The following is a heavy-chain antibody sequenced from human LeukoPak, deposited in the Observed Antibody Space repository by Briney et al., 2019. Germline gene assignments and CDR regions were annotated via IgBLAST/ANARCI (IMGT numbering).Heavy chain of an antibody. CDR3: ARDISVGSGYYFSFDY. J-gene: IGHJ4*02. CDR1: GYTFTGYY. CDR2: INPNSGGT. Sequence: GASVTVSCKASGYTFTGYYMHWVRQAPGQGLEWMGWINPNSGGTNYAQKFQGRVTMTRDTSISTAYMELSRLRSDDTAVYYCARDISVGSGYYFSFDYWGQGTLVTVSP. D-gene: IGHD3-22*01. V-gene: IGHV1-2*02.